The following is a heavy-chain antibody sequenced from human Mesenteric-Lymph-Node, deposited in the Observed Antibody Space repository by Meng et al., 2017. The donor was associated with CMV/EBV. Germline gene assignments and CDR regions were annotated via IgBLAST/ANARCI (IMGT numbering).Heavy chain of an antibody. J-gene: IGHJ5*02. CDR3: ASGQYDFWSGYPINWFDP. CDR1: GGSFSGYY. V-gene: IGHV4-34*01. D-gene: IGHD3-3*01. CDR2: INHSGST. Sequence: GSLRLSCAVYGGSFSGYYWSWIRQPPGKGLGWIGEINHSGSTNYNPSLKSRVTISVDTSKNQFSLKLSSVTAADTAVYYCASGQYDFWSGYPINWFDPWGQGTLVTVSS.